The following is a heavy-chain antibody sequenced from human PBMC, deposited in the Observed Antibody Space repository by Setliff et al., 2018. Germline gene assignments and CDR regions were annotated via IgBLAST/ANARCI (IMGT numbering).Heavy chain of an antibody. V-gene: IGHV1-69*06. CDR2: IIPLFETT. Sequence: SVKVSCKASGGIFNSFSITWVRQAPGQGLEWMGRIIPLFETTNYVEKFQGRVTITADKSTSTAYMELSRLTSEGTAVYYCALEYSNSSPTVYYYMDVWGKGTTVTVS. J-gene: IGHJ6*03. D-gene: IGHD6-6*01. CDR3: ALEYSNSSPTVYYYMDV. CDR1: GGIFNSFS.